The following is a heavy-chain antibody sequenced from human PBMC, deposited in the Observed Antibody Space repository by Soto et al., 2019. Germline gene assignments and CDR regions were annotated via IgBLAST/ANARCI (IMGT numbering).Heavy chain of an antibody. J-gene: IGHJ4*02. D-gene: IGHD3-16*02. CDR1: GGSISSGDYY. Sequence: SETLSLTCTVSGGSISSGDYYWSWIRQPPGKGLEWIGYIYYSGSTYYNPSLKSRVTISVDTSKNQFSLKLSSVTAADTAVYYCARVSDYVWGSYRSLHYFDYWGQGTLVTV. V-gene: IGHV4-30-4*01. CDR2: IYYSGST. CDR3: ARVSDYVWGSYRSLHYFDY.